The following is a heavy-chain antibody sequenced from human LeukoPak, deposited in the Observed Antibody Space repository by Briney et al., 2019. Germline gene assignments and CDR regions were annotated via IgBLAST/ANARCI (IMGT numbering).Heavy chain of an antibody. CDR2: INHRGST. CDR1: GGSFSGYY. V-gene: IGHV4-34*01. CDR3: ARDLATVVVIAANPFDY. D-gene: IGHD2-15*01. J-gene: IGHJ4*02. Sequence: SETLSLTCAVYGGSFSGYYWSWIRQPPGKGLEWIGEINHRGSTNYNPSLKSRVTISVDTSKNQFSLKLSSVTAADTAVYYCARDLATVVVIAANPFDYWGQGTLVTVSS.